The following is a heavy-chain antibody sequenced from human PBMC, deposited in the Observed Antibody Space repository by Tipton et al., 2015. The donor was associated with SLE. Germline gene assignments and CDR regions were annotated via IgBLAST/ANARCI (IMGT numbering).Heavy chain of an antibody. CDR1: GGSISSGGYY. CDR2: IYYSGST. D-gene: IGHD3-3*01. V-gene: IGHV4-31*03. J-gene: IGHJ2*01. Sequence: LRLSCTVSGGSISSGGYYWSWIRQHPGKGLEWIGYIYYSGSTYYNPSLKSRVTISVDTSKNQFSLKLSSVTAADTAVYYCARGPGYDFWSPWSFDLWGRGTLVTVSS. CDR3: ARGPGYDFWSPWSFDL.